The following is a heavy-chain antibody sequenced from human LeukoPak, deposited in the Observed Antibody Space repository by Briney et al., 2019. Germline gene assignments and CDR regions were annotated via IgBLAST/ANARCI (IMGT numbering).Heavy chain of an antibody. CDR2: ISSSSSYI. V-gene: IGHV3-21*01. CDR3: AKGLSGSPPPY. CDR1: GFTFSSYS. D-gene: IGHD3-10*01. Sequence: GGSLRLSCAASGFTFSSYSMNWVRQAPGKGLEWVSSISSSSSYIYYADSVKGRFTISRDNAKNSLYLQMNSLRAEDTAVYYCAKGLSGSPPPYWGQGTLVTVSS. J-gene: IGHJ4*02.